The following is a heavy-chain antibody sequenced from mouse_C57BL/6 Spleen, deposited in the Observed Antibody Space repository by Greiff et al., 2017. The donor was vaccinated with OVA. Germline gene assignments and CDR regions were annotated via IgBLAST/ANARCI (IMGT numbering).Heavy chain of an antibody. D-gene: IGHD3-2*01. J-gene: IGHJ3*01. CDR3: ARGGETALAFPYAD. Sequence: QVQLQQPGAELVMPGASVKLSCKASGYTFTSYWMHWVKQRPGQGLEWIGEIDPSDSYTNYNQKFKGKSTLTVDKSSSTAYMQLSSLTSEDSAVYYCARGGETALAFPYADRGQAILVTVAA. CDR2: IDPSDSYT. CDR1: GYTFTSYW. V-gene: IGHV1-69*01.